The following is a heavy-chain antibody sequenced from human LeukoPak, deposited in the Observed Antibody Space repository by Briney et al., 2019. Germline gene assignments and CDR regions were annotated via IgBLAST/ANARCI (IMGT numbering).Heavy chain of an antibody. J-gene: IGHJ4*02. CDR1: GGSISSSSYY. CDR3: ATRGDSAYYYDSSGYYPFDY. V-gene: IGHV4-39*01. Sequence: SETLSLTCTVSGGSISSSSYYWGWIRQPPGKGLEWIGSIYYSGSTYYNPSLKSRVTISVDTSKNQFPLKLSSVTAADTAVYYCATRGDSAYYYDSSGYYPFDYWGQGTLVTVSS. D-gene: IGHD3-22*01. CDR2: IYYSGST.